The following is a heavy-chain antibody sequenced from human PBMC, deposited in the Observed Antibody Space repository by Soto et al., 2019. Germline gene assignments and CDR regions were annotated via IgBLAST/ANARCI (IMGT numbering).Heavy chain of an antibody. Sequence: QVQLQESGPGLVKPSETLSLTCNVSGDSMSKYYWSWVRQPAGKGLEWIGRIWTSGSTNYNPSLKSRVTMSTDTSNKLFSLDLKSVTAADSAVYYCARTVGAAYYFDFWGQGVLVTVSS. J-gene: IGHJ4*02. CDR2: IWTSGST. CDR3: ARTVGAAYYFDF. CDR1: GDSMSKYY. D-gene: IGHD3-16*01. V-gene: IGHV4-4*07.